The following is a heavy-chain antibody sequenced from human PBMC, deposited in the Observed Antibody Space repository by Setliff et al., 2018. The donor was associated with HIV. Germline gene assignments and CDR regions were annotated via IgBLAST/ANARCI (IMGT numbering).Heavy chain of an antibody. CDR2: INHSGST. D-gene: IGHD6-19*01. J-gene: IGHJ4*02. Sequence: SETLSLTCDVYGGSFSGFYWNWIRQPPGKGLEWIGEINHSGSTNYNPSLKSRVTISVDTSKNQFSLRPSSVIAADTAVYYCARGPPGSSIGWYVGYWGQGTLVTVSS. CDR3: ARGPPGSSIGWYVGY. CDR1: GGSFSGFY. V-gene: IGHV4-34*01.